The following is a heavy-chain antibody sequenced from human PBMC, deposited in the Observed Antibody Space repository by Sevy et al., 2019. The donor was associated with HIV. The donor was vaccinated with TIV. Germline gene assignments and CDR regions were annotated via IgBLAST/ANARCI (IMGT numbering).Heavy chain of an antibody. CDR1: RFTLRSYA. Sequence: GGSLRLSCAASRFTLRSYAMSWVRQAPGKGLEWVSAISGSGVSTYYADSVKGRFTISRENSKNTLYLQMNSLRAEDTAVYYVAKDVRYDSSGYFDYWGQGILVTVSS. V-gene: IGHV3-23*01. CDR3: AKDVRYDSSGYFDY. D-gene: IGHD3-22*01. CDR2: ISGSGVST. J-gene: IGHJ4*02.